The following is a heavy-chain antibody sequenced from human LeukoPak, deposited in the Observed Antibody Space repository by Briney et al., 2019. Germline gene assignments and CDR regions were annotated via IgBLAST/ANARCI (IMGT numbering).Heavy chain of an antibody. V-gene: IGHV4-39*01. J-gene: IGHJ4*02. CDR2: INYSGTT. CDR1: GGAISNDNYY. D-gene: IGHD3-10*01. Sequence: SETLSLTCTVSGGAISNDNYYWGWIRQPPGKGLEWIASINYSGTTYYNPSLNSRVSISVDTSKNQFSLKLSSVTAADTAVYYCARRTMVRGVITSYSFDYWGQGTLVTVSS. CDR3: ARRTMVRGVITSYSFDY.